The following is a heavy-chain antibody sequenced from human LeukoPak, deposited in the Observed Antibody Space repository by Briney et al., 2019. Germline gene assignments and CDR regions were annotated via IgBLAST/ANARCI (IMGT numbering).Heavy chain of an antibody. CDR1: GLTFNGAW. J-gene: IGHJ4*02. CDR3: AIWTSGNF. V-gene: IGHV3-7*01. D-gene: IGHD1-1*01. CDR2: LDPSGSQK. Sequence: FTSSASGLTFNGAWLNWVRQAPGKGLEWVANLDPSGSQKRYVDSVKGRFTISKDNPGTSLYLEMNSLRAEDTAIYYCAIWTSGNFWGQGTLVTVSS.